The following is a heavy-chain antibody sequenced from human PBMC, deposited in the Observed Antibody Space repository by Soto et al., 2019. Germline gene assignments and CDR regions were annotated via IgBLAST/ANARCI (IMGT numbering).Heavy chain of an antibody. Sequence: QVQLQESGPGLVKPSGTLSLTCAVSGGSISSSNWWSWVRQPPGKGLEWIGEIYHSGSTNYNPSRKGRVTISVDKSKNQFSLKLSSVTAADTAVYYCAEGLGIAAAGRTLSFRWFDPWGQGTLVTVSS. J-gene: IGHJ5*02. CDR3: AEGLGIAAAGRTLSFRWFDP. V-gene: IGHV4-4*02. D-gene: IGHD6-13*01. CDR2: IYHSGST. CDR1: GGSISSSNW.